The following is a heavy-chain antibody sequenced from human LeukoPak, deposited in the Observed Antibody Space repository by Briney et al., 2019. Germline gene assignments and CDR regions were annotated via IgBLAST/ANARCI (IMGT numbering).Heavy chain of an antibody. D-gene: IGHD3-10*01. CDR3: ARGPPSYYYGSGSYLNY. Sequence: GGSLRLSCAASGFTFSSYSMNWVRQAPGKGLEWVSYISSSSTIYYADSVKGRFTISRDNAKNSLYLQMNSLRAEDTAVYYCARGPPSYYYGSGSYLNYWGQGTLVTVSS. CDR1: GFTFSSYS. V-gene: IGHV3-48*01. CDR2: ISSSSTI. J-gene: IGHJ4*02.